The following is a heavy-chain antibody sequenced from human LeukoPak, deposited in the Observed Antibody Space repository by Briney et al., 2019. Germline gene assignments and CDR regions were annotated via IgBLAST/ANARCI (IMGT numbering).Heavy chain of an antibody. Sequence: ASVKVSCKASGYTFTGYYMHWVRQASGQGLEWMGWINPNSGGTNYAQKFQGRVTMTRDTSISTAYMELSRLRSDDTAVYYCARDRTRTGYSSGWYHDYWGQGTLVTVSS. J-gene: IGHJ4*02. CDR1: GYTFTGYY. V-gene: IGHV1-2*02. D-gene: IGHD6-19*01. CDR3: ARDRTRTGYSSGWYHDY. CDR2: INPNSGGT.